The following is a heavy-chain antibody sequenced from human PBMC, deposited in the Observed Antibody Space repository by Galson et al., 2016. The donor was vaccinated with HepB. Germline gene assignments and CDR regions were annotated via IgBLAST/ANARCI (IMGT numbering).Heavy chain of an antibody. D-gene: IGHD3-10*01. Sequence: SETLSLTCTVSGGSMSSSTYYWGWIRQPPGKGLEWIGSIYYSGGTYYNPSLKSRVTISVDTSNNQFSLRLSSVTAADTAVYYCAKRGDPAISNWFDPWGQGALVTVSS. CDR1: GGSMSSSTYY. CDR3: AKRGDPAISNWFDP. J-gene: IGHJ5*02. V-gene: IGHV4-39*01. CDR2: IYYSGGT.